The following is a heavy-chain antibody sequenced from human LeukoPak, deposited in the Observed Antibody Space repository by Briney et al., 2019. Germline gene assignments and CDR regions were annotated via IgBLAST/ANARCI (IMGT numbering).Heavy chain of an antibody. CDR1: GYTFTSYY. Sequence: ASVKVSCKASGYTFTSYYMHWVRQAPGQGLEWMGIINPSGGSTSYAHTFQGRVAMTRDTSTSTVYMELSSLRSEDTAVYYCGREILEMATGQRAGENDYWGQGTLVTV. J-gene: IGHJ4*02. V-gene: IGHV1-46*01. CDR2: INPSGGST. CDR3: GREILEMATGQRAGENDY. D-gene: IGHD5-24*01.